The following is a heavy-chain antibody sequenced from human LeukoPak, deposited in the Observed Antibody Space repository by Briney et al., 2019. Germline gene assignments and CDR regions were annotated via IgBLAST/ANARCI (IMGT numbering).Heavy chain of an antibody. J-gene: IGHJ4*02. CDR2: ISSSSSYI. V-gene: IGHV3-21*01. CDR1: GFTFSSYG. D-gene: IGHD5-18*01. Sequence: GRSLRLSCVASGFTFSSYGMHWVRQAPGKGLEWVSSISSSSSYIYYADSVKGRFTISRDNAKNSLYLQMNSLRAEDTAVYYCARGDVDTAMVFDYWGQGTLVTVSS. CDR3: ARGDVDTAMVFDY.